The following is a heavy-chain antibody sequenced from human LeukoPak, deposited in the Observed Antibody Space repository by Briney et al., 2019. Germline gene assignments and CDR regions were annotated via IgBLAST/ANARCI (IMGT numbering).Heavy chain of an antibody. Sequence: GGSLRLSCAVSGFAFSNHWMAWVRQAPGKGLEWVANINQGGSQKYYVDSVKGRFTISRDNAKNELSLQMNSLRAEDTAVYYCAREYSSSSGRSFDYWGQGTLVTVSS. J-gene: IGHJ4*02. D-gene: IGHD6-6*01. CDR1: GFAFSNHW. CDR3: AREYSSSSGRSFDY. V-gene: IGHV3-7*01. CDR2: INQGGSQK.